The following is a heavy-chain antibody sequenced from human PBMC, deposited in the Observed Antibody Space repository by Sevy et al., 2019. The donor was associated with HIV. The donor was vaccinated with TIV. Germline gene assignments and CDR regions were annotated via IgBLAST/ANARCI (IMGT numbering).Heavy chain of an antibody. J-gene: IGHJ4*02. CDR1: GFTLSSYD. CDR3: AKELYYYDSSGYLDY. V-gene: IGHV3-23*01. CDR2: ISGSGGST. D-gene: IGHD3-22*01. Sequence: GGSLRLSCAASGFTLSSYDMSWVRQAPGKGLEWVSAISGSGGSTYYADSVKGRFTISRDNSKNTLYLQMNSLRAEDTAVYYCAKELYYYDSSGYLDYWGQGSLVTVSS.